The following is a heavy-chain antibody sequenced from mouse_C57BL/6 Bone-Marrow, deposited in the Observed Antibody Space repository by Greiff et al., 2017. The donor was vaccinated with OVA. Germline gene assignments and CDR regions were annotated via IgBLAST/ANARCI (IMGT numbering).Heavy chain of an antibody. Sequence: QVQLQQSGPGLVQPSQSLSITCTVSGFSLTSYGVHWVRQSPGKGLEWLGVIWRGGSTDYNAAFMSRLSITKDNSKSQVFFKMNSLQADDTAIYYCAKRRDGYDYYAMDYWGQGTSVTVSS. J-gene: IGHJ4*01. D-gene: IGHD2-2*01. V-gene: IGHV2-5*01. CDR2: IWRGGST. CDR1: GFSLTSYG. CDR3: AKRRDGYDYYAMDY.